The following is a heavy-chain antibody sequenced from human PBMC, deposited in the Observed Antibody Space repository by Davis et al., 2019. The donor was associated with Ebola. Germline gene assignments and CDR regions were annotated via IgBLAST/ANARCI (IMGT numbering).Heavy chain of an antibody. V-gene: IGHV3-7*03. Sequence: GESLKISCAASGFTFSHYLMSWVRQAPGKGLEWVANIKQDGSEKYYVDSVTGRFTISRDNAKKSLYLQMNSLRVEDTAVYYCATSGIWYGIAKLDYWGQGRLVTVSS. J-gene: IGHJ4*02. CDR3: ATSGIWYGIAKLDY. CDR2: IKQDGSEK. CDR1: GFTFSHYL. D-gene: IGHD6-13*01.